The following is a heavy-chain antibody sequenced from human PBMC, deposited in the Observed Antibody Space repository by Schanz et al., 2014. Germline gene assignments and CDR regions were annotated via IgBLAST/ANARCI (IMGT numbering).Heavy chain of an antibody. CDR2: ISGSGVTI. J-gene: IGHJ4*02. CDR1: GFTFSSYA. D-gene: IGHD5-18*01. V-gene: IGHV3-23*01. CDR3: AKHERRAYTYGSYYCDS. Sequence: QLLESGGGLVQPGGSLRLSCAASGFTFSSYAMSWVRQAPGKGLEWISVISGSGVTIYYADSVKGRFTISRDNSRKTLYLQMKSLRAEDTALYYCAKHERRAYTYGSYYCDSWGQGTLVSVSS.